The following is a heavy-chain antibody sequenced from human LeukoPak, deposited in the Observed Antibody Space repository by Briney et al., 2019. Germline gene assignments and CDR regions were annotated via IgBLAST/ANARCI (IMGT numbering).Heavy chain of an antibody. D-gene: IGHD1-14*01. Sequence: SETLSLTCTVSGGSISSSSYYWGWIRQPPGKGLEWIGSIYYSGSTYYNPSVKSRVTISVDTSKNQFSLKLSSMTAADTAVYYCARDLMGTTRSSDPWGQGTLVTLSS. V-gene: IGHV4-39*07. CDR1: GGSISSSSYY. CDR3: ARDLMGTTRSSDP. CDR2: IYYSGST. J-gene: IGHJ5*02.